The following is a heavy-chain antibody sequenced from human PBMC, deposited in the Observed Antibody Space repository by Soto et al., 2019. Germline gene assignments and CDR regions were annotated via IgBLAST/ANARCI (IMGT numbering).Heavy chain of an antibody. J-gene: IGHJ4*02. CDR3: ARRRAAAGTFTFDY. V-gene: IGHV3-21*01. CDR2: RSIGSSYI. D-gene: IGHD6-13*01. CDR1: GFIRNGEQ. Sequence: PXGSRRRSRSPAGFIRNGEQVNWVRQAPGKGLEWVSTRSIGSSYIYYADSVKGRFTISRDNAQNSLYLQMTTLRAEDTALYYCARRRAAAGTFTFDYWAQGTRVTVSS.